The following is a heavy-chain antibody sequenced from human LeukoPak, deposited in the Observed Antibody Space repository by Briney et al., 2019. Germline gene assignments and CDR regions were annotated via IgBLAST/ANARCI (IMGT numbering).Heavy chain of an antibody. D-gene: IGHD3-22*01. CDR1: GGTFSSYA. Sequence: SVKVSCKASGGTFSSYAISWVRQAPGQGLEWMGGIIPIFGTANYAQKFQERVTITRDMSTSTAYMELSSLRSEDTAVYYCAADLGYYYDSSGYRSGDYWGQGTLVTVSS. J-gene: IGHJ4*02. V-gene: IGHV1-69*05. CDR3: AADLGYYYDSSGYRSGDY. CDR2: IIPIFGTA.